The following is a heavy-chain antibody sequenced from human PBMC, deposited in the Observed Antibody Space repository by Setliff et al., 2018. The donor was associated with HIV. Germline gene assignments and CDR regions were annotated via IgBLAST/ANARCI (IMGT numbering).Heavy chain of an antibody. CDR2: IRSKAYGGTT. CDR3: TAMGVEVVSYYYGMDV. Sequence: PGGSLRLSCTASGLTFGDYGMSWVRQAPGRGLEWVGFIRSKAYGGTTEYAASVKGRFTISRDDSKSLAYLQMNSLKTEDTAVYYCTAMGVEVVSYYYGMDVWGQGTTVTVSS. CDR1: GLTFGDYG. D-gene: IGHD2-2*01. J-gene: IGHJ6*02. V-gene: IGHV3-49*04.